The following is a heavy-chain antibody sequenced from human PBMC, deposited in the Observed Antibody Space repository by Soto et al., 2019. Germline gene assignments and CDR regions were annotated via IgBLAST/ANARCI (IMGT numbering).Heavy chain of an antibody. CDR1: GFTFSSYG. J-gene: IGHJ4*02. D-gene: IGHD6-13*01. CDR2: ISNDGSTQ. CDR3: QQDEYGDC. Sequence: QVQLVESGGGVVQPGRSLRLSCAASGFTFSSYGINWVRQAPGKGLEWVAVISNDGSTQFYADSVKGRFTISRDNSKSTLTLQMNILSSEDTDVYYCQQDEYGDCWGQGTLVNVSS. V-gene: IGHV3-30*03.